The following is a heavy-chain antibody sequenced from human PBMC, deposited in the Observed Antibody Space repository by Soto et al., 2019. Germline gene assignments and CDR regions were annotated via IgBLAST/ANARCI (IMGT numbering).Heavy chain of an antibody. CDR1: GYTFTSYG. CDR3: ARVSPVTGYDPYYFDY. V-gene: IGHV1-18*01. CDR2: ISAYNGNT. J-gene: IGHJ4*02. D-gene: IGHD3-9*01. Sequence: GASVKVSCKASGYTFTSYGISWVRQAPGQGLEWMGWISAYNGNTNYAQKLQGRVTMTTDTSTSTAYMELRSLRSDDTAVYYCARVSPVTGYDPYYFDYWGQGTLVTVSS.